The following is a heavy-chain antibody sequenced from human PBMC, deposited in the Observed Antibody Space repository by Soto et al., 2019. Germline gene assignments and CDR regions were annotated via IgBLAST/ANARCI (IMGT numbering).Heavy chain of an antibody. CDR1: GFTFSSYA. CDR2: ISGSGGST. CDR3: AKDRGVMITFGGRLGAYYYYGMDV. Sequence: GGSLRLSCAASGFTFSSYAMSWVRQAPGKGLEWVSAISGSGGSTYYADSVKGRFTISRDNSKNTLYLQMNSLRAEDTAVYYCAKDRGVMITFGGRLGAYYYYGMDVWGQGTTVTVSS. D-gene: IGHD3-16*01. J-gene: IGHJ6*02. V-gene: IGHV3-23*01.